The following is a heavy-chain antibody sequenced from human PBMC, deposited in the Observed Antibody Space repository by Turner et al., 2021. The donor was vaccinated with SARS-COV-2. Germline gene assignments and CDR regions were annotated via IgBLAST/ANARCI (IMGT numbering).Heavy chain of an antibody. CDR3: ARLVYTLDYYYGMDV. Sequence: QLQLQESGPGLVKPSETLSLTCTVSGGSISSSSYYWGWIRQPPGKGLEWIGGIIYSGSTYYYPSLKRRVAITVDTSKKHFSLMLSSVAAAEAAVYYCARLVYTLDYYYGMDVWGQGTTVTVSS. D-gene: IGHD2-8*01. J-gene: IGHJ6*02. CDR1: GGSISSSSYY. V-gene: IGHV4-39*02. CDR2: IIYSGST.